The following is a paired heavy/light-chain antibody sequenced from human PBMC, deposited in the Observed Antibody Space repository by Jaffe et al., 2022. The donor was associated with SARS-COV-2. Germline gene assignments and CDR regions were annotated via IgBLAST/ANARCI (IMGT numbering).Heavy chain of an antibody. J-gene: IGHJ6*02. V-gene: IGHV4-39*01. D-gene: IGHD5-18*01. CDR3: ARQHIGYSYGPAYYYYGMDV. Sequence: QLQLQESGPGLVKPSETLSLTCTVSGGSISSSSYYWGWIRQPPGKGLEWIGSIYYSGSTYYNPSLKSRVTISVDTSKNQFSLKLSSVTAADTAVYYCARQHIGYSYGPAYYYYGMDVWGQGTTVTVSS. CDR1: GGSISSSSYY. CDR2: IYYSGST.
Light chain of an antibody. CDR3: QVWDSSSDLWV. J-gene: IGLJ3*02. V-gene: IGLV3-21*02. Sequence: SYVLTQPPSVSVAPGQTARITCGGNNIGSKSVHWYQQKPGQAPVLVVYDDSDRPSGIPERFSGSNSGNTATLTISRVEAGDEADYYCQVWDSSSDLWVFGGGTKLTVL. CDR1: NIGSKS. CDR2: DDS.